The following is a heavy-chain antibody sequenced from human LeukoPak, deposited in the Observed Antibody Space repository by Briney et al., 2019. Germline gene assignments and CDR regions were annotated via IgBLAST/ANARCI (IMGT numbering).Heavy chain of an antibody. D-gene: IGHD3-3*01. CDR1: GFTFGDYA. CDR3: TSTGDFWSGYEIDY. Sequence: PGGSLRLSXTASGFTFGDYAMSWVRQAPGKGLEWVGFIGSKAYGGTTEYAASVKGRFTISRDDSKSIAYLQMNSLKTEDTAVYYCTSTGDFWSGYEIDYWGQGTLVTVSS. CDR2: IGSKAYGGTT. J-gene: IGHJ4*02. V-gene: IGHV3-49*04.